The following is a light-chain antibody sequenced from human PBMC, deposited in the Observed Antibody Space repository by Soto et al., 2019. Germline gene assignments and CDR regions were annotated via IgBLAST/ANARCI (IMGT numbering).Light chain of an antibody. CDR3: QQYGGSPRR. CDR1: QSVGTS. Sequence: EIVLTQSPVTLSLSPGERVTLSCRASQSVGTSLACYLQKPGQAPRLLIYGASNRATGIPDRFSGSGSGTDFALTISNLAPEDFAVYHCQQYGGSPRRFGRGTKVDIK. CDR2: GAS. V-gene: IGKV3-20*01. J-gene: IGKJ1*01.